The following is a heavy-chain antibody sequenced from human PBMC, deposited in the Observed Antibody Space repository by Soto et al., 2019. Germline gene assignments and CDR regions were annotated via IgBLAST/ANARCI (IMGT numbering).Heavy chain of an antibody. D-gene: IGHD2-2*01. CDR3: ARDGKERQLLDFFDY. V-gene: IGHV3-30*04. CDR2: MSYDGGNK. CDR1: GFTFSTYA. Sequence: QVQLVESGGGVVQPGRSLRLSCAASGFTFSTYAIHWVRQAPGKGLEWVAVMSYDGGNKYYAESVKGRFTISRDNSKNSLHLQMNRLRAEDASVYDCARDGKERQLLDFFDYWGQGTLVTVSS. J-gene: IGHJ4*02.